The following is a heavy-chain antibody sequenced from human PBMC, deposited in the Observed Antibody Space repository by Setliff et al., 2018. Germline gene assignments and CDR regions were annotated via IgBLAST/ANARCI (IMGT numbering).Heavy chain of an antibody. V-gene: IGHV4-4*07. J-gene: IGHJ3*02. CDR2: IYTSGST. CDR3: ARRRTALAFDI. CDR1: GGSISSYW. Sequence: PSETLSLTCTVSGGSISSYWWSWIRQPAGKGLEWIGRIYTSGSTNYNPSLKSRVTMSVDTSKNKFSLKLSSVTAADTAVYYCARRRTALAFDIWGQGTMVTASS. D-gene: IGHD5-18*01.